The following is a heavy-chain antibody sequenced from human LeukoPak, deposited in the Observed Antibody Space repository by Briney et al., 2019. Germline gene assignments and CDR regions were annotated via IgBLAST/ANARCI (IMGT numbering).Heavy chain of an antibody. D-gene: IGHD6-13*01. J-gene: IGHJ4*02. V-gene: IGHV4-39*01. CDR3: ARRALTGYSSSWSFDY. CDR1: GGSISSSSYY. CDR2: IYYSGST. Sequence: PSETLSLTCTVSGGSISSSSYYWGWIRQPPGKGLEWSGSIYYSGSTYYNPSLKRRVTISVDTSKNQFSLKLSSVTAADTAVYYCARRALTGYSSSWSFDYWGQGTLVTVSS.